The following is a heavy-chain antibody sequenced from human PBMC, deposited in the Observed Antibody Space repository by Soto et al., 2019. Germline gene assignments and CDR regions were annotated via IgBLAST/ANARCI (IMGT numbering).Heavy chain of an antibody. CDR2: INAGSGNT. J-gene: IGHJ6*02. CDR3: ARATYYYGSGSYYTSYYYYYGMDV. CDR1: GYTFTSYA. D-gene: IGHD3-10*01. V-gene: IGHV1-3*01. Sequence: ASVKVSCKASGYTFTSYAMHWVRQAPGQRLEWMGWINAGSGNTKYSQKFQGRVTITRDTSASTAYMELSSLRSEDTAVYYCARATYYYGSGSYYTSYYYYYGMDVWGQGTTVTVSS.